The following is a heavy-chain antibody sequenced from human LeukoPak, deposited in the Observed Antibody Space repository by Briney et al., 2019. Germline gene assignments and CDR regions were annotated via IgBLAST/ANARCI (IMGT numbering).Heavy chain of an antibody. CDR3: ARSDAEGGWFDP. Sequence: SETLSLTCTVSGGSISSYYWSWIRQPPGKGLEWIGYIYYSGSTYYNPSFKSRVAISVDTSKNQFSLKLSSVTAADTAVYYCARSDAEGGWFDPWGQGTLVTVSS. V-gene: IGHV4-59*12. CDR1: GGSISSYY. J-gene: IGHJ5*02. CDR2: IYYSGST.